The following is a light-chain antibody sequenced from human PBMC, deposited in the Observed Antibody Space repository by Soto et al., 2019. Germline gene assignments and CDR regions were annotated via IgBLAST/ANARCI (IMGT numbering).Light chain of an antibody. J-gene: IGLJ1*01. CDR2: EGT. V-gene: IGLV2-23*01. CDR1: NNL. CDR3: CAYVVARSYV. Sequence: QSALTQPASVSGSHGQSITISCTGTNNLVSWYQQHPGNAPIVVVYEGTKRPSRVSNRFSGSNSGGTASLTISGLQAEVEASYFCCAYVVARSYVFGPGTKLTV.